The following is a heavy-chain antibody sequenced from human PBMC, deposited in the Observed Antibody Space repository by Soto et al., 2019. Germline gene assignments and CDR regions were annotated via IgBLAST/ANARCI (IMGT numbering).Heavy chain of an antibody. J-gene: IGHJ5*02. D-gene: IGHD4-17*01. CDR3: ARDRATVTTLWFDP. CDR2: IYTSGST. Sequence: PSETLSLTCTVSGGSISSYYWSWIRQPAGKGLEWIGRIYTSGSTNYNPSLKGRVTMSVDTSKNQFSLKLSSVTAADTAVYYCARDRATVTTLWFDPWGQGTLVTAPQ. CDR1: GGSISSYY. V-gene: IGHV4-4*07.